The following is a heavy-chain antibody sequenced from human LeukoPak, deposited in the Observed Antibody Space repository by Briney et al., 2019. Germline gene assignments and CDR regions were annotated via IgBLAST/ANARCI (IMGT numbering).Heavy chain of an antibody. CDR2: ISGRGGST. CDR3: AKDSSKGWYVY. Sequence: GGSLRFSCAASGFTFSSYAMSWVRQAPGKGLEWVSAISGRGGSTYYADSVKGRFTISRDNSKNTLYLQMNSLRAEDTAVYYCAKDSSKGWYVYWGQGTLVTVSS. J-gene: IGHJ4*02. CDR1: GFTFSSYA. D-gene: IGHD6-13*01. V-gene: IGHV3-23*01.